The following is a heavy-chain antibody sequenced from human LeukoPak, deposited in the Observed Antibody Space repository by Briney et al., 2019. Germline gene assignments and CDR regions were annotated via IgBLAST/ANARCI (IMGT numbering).Heavy chain of an antibody. D-gene: IGHD3-3*01. CDR3: ARGFLGVVTYDY. J-gene: IGHJ4*02. V-gene: IGHV3-53*01. CDR2: IYSGGST. CDR1: GFTVSSNY. Sequence: GGSLRLSCAASGFTVSSNYMSWVRQAPGKGLEWVSVIYSGGSTYYADPVKGRFTISRDNSKNTLYLQMNSLRAEDTAVYYCARGFLGVVTYDYWGQGTLVTVSS.